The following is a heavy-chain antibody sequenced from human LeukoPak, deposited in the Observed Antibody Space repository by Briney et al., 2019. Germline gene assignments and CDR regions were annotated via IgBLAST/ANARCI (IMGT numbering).Heavy chain of an antibody. D-gene: IGHD2-2*01. Sequence: GASVKVSCKASGYTFTGQYVHWVRQAPGQGLEWMGWINPNSGGTNYAQKFQGRVTMTRDTSISTAYMVLSRLRSDDTAVYYCARFAHQGAFDIWGQGTMVTVSS. CDR1: GYTFTGQY. J-gene: IGHJ3*02. CDR3: ARFAHQGAFDI. V-gene: IGHV1-2*02. CDR2: INPNSGGT.